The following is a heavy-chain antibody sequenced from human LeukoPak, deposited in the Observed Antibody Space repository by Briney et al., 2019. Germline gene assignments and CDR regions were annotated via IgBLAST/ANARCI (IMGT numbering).Heavy chain of an antibody. Sequence: SETLSLTCAVYGGSFSGYYWSWIRQPPGKGLDWIGEINHSGSTNYNPSLKSRVTISVDTSKNQFSLKLSSVTAADTAVYYCARAAGLRGYSYGPRLQHWGQGTLVTVSS. V-gene: IGHV4-34*01. CDR1: GGSFSGYY. J-gene: IGHJ1*01. CDR3: ARAAGLRGYSYGPRLQH. D-gene: IGHD5-18*01. CDR2: INHSGST.